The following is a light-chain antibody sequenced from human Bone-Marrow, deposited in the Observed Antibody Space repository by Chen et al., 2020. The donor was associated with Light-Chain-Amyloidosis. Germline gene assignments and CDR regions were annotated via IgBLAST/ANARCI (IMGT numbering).Light chain of an antibody. CDR1: QTISSNY. V-gene: IGKV3-20*01. CDR3: QQYGTSSVT. Sequence: EIVLTQSPGTLSLSPGEGANLSCRASQTISSNYLTWYQQKFGQATRLLIYGSSSRATGIPDRFTGSGSGTDFSLTINRLVPVDVAMYYCQQYGTSSVTFGGVTTVELK. CDR2: GSS. J-gene: IGKJ4*01.